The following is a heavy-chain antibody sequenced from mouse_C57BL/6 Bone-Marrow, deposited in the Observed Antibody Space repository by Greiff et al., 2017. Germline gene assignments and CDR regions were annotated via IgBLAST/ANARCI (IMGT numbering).Heavy chain of an antibody. CDR3: ARNYDGSMDY. CDR1: GYTFTSYW. V-gene: IGHV1-69*01. Sequence: QVQLKQPGAELVMPGASVKLSCKASGYTFTSYWMHWVKQRPGQGLEWIGEIDPSDSSTNYNQKFKGKSTLTVDKSSSTAYMQLSSLTSEDSAVYYCARNYDGSMDYWGQGTSVTVSS. D-gene: IGHD2-3*01. CDR2: IDPSDSST. J-gene: IGHJ4*01.